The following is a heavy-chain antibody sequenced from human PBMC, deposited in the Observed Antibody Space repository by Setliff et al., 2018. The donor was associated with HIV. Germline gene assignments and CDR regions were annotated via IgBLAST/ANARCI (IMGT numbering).Heavy chain of an antibody. J-gene: IGHJ4*02. Sequence: GGSLRLSCAASGFIVNNNYMSWVRQAPGKGLEYLSAISTTGSNTHYADSVKGRFTISRDNSKNMVYLQINGLKIEDTGVYYCFGVPRGGKYLDYWGRGTLVTVSA. CDR3: FGVPRGGKYLDY. CDR2: ISTTGSNT. V-gene: IGHV3-64*02. D-gene: IGHD3-3*01. CDR1: GFIVNNNY.